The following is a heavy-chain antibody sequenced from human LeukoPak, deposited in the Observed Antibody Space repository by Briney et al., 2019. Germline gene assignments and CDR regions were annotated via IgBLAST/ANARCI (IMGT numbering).Heavy chain of an antibody. CDR3: ARRNFSYWYFDL. Sequence: SETLSLTCGISGYSIGSGYFWAWIRQPPGKGLEWIGSMSCDGSTQYNPSLQSRVTISGDTSKNKFSLKLSSLTAADTAVYYCARRNFSYWYFDLWGRGTLVIVSS. CDR1: GYSIGSGYF. J-gene: IGHJ2*01. CDR2: MSCDGST. D-gene: IGHD3-3*01. V-gene: IGHV4-38-2*01.